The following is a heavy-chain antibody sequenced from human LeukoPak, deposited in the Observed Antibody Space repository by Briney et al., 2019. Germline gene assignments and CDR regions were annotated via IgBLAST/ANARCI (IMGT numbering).Heavy chain of an antibody. Sequence: GGSLRLSCAASGFTFSSYEMNWVRQAPGKGLQWVSYISSSGSTIKYADSVKGRFTISRGNARNSLYLQMTSLRAEDTAVYYCAREGGSRVVIYFDYWGQGTLVTVSS. CDR3: AREGGSRVVIYFDY. D-gene: IGHD1-26*01. CDR1: GFTFSSYE. V-gene: IGHV3-48*03. CDR2: ISSSGSTI. J-gene: IGHJ4*02.